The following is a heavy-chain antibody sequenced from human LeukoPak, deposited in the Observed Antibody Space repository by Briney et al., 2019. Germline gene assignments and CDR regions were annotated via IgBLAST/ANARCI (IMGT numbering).Heavy chain of an antibody. V-gene: IGHV4-38-2*01. CDR3: ARGGASSKFFDA. D-gene: IGHD6-6*01. J-gene: IGHJ4*02. Sequence: SETLSLTCAVSGYSISSGYYWGWIRQPPGKGLEWIAFIYYDGTTNYNPSLKSRATTSVDTSKNQYSLNLISVTPADTAVYYCARGGASSKFFDAWGQGILVTVSS. CDR2: IYYDGTT. CDR1: GYSISSGYY.